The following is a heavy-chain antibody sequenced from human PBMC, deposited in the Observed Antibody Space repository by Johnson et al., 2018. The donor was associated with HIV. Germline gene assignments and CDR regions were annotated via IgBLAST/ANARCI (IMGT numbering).Heavy chain of an antibody. V-gene: IGHV3-11*04. CDR1: GFTFSDYY. Sequence: QVQLVESGGGLIKPGGSLRLSCAASGFTFSDYYMNWIRQTPGKGLEWVSYISSGGNTIYYADSVKGRFTISRDNAKNSLYLQMNSLRAEDTAVYYCARDPAHCGGDCYPSDAFDIWGQGTIVTVSS. J-gene: IGHJ3*02. D-gene: IGHD2-21*02. CDR3: ARDPAHCGGDCYPSDAFDI. CDR2: ISSGGNTI.